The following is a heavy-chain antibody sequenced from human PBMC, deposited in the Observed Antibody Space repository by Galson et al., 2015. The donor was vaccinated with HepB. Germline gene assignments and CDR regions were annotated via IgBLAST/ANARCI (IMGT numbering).Heavy chain of an antibody. CDR1: GFTFSDYY. D-gene: IGHD4-17*01. V-gene: IGHV3-11*06. J-gene: IGHJ4*02. CDR2: ISSTAIYT. CDR3: ARVAHSDYGDHAHFDY. Sequence: SLRLSCAASGFTFSDYYMSWIRQAPRKGLEWLSYISSTAIYTNYADSVKGRFTISRDNVKNSVFLQMNSLRADDTAVYFCARVAHSDYGDHAHFDYWGQGALVTVSS.